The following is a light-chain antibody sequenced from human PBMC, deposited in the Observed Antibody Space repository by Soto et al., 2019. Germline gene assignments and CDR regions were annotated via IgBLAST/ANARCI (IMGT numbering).Light chain of an antibody. J-gene: IGKJ1*01. CDR1: QSVSSIY. V-gene: IGKV3-15*01. Sequence: DIVLTQSPDTLSLSPGERATLSCRASQSVSSIYLAWYQQKPGQAPRLLIYDASTRATGIPARFSGSGSGTEFTLTISGLQSEDFAVYYCQQYNNWRTFGQGTKVDI. CDR3: QQYNNWRT. CDR2: DAS.